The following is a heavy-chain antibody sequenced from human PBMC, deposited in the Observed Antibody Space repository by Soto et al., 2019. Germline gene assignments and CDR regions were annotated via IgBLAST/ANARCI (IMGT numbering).Heavy chain of an antibody. CDR3: ARGRTRGGYFAYFDY. CDR2: IYYSGST. CDR1: GGSISSSSYY. Sequence: SETLSLTCTVSGGSISSSSYYWGWIRQPPGKGLEWIGSIYYSGSTYYNPSLKSRVTISVDTSKNQFSLKLNSVTAADTAVYYCARGRTRGGYFAYFDYWGQGALVTVS. D-gene: IGHD1-26*01. J-gene: IGHJ4*02. V-gene: IGHV4-39*07.